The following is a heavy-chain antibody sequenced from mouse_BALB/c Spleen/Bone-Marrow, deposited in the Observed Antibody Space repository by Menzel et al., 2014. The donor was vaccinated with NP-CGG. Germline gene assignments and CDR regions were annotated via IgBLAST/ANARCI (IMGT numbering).Heavy chain of an antibody. Sequence: DVQLQESGAELVKPGASVKLSCTASGFNIKDTYLHWVKQRPEQGLDWIGRIDPAIFTKYDPKFQGKATITADTSSNTAYLHLSSLTSEDTAVYYCAIYRYGWYFDVWGAGTSVTVSS. CDR1: GFNIKDTY. CDR3: AIYRYGWYFDV. CDR2: IDPAIFT. J-gene: IGHJ1*01. V-gene: IGHV14-3*02. D-gene: IGHD2-14*01.